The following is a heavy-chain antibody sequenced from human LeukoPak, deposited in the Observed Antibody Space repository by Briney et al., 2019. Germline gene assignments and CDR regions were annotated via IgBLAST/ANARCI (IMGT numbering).Heavy chain of an antibody. CDR1: GFTFDDYA. Sequence: GRSLRLSCAASGFTFDDYAFDWVRQAPGKGLEWVSSISWNSDNIAHADSVKGRFTISRDNAKHSLYLQMNSLRADDTALYYCAKRSGQTWGYFDYWGQGTLVTVSS. V-gene: IGHV3-9*01. CDR2: ISWNSDNI. D-gene: IGHD6-19*01. CDR3: AKRSGQTWGYFDY. J-gene: IGHJ4*02.